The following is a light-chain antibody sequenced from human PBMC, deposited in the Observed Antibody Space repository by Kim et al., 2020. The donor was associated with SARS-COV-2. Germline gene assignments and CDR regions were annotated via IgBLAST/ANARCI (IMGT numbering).Light chain of an antibody. Sequence: PGESATLSCRASQSIDTYLAWYQQRPGQAPRLLVYDASNRATGVPDRFSGSGSGTDFTLTISSLEPEDFSIYYCQQRNSWPPAVTFGGGTKVDIK. J-gene: IGKJ4*01. V-gene: IGKV3-11*01. CDR2: DAS. CDR3: QQRNSWPPAVT. CDR1: QSIDTY.